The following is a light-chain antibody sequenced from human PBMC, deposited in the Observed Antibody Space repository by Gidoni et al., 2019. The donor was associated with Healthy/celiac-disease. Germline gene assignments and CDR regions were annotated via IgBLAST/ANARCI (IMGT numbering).Light chain of an antibody. J-gene: IGKJ2*04. V-gene: IGKV1-39*01. CDR3: QQSYNTPLRS. Sequence: DIQMTQSPSSLSASVGDRVTITCRASQSISSYLNWYQQKPGKAPKLLIYAASSSQSGVPARFSGSGSGTDFTLTISSLQPEDVATYYCQQSYNTPLRSFGQGTKLEIK. CDR1: QSISSY. CDR2: AAS.